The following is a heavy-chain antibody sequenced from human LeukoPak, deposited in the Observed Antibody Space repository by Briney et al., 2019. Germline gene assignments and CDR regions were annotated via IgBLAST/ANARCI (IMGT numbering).Heavy chain of an antibody. CDR1: GFTFSSSW. CDR2: IKPDGSEK. Sequence: PGGSLRLSCAASGFTFSSSWMAWVRQAPGQGLERVASIKPDGSEKYYVDSVKGRFIISRDNAKNSLHLQMNSLRAEDTAVYYRARGAAVAAAVFDYWGQGILATVSS. D-gene: IGHD2-15*01. V-gene: IGHV3-7*01. J-gene: IGHJ4*02. CDR3: ARGAAVAAAVFDY.